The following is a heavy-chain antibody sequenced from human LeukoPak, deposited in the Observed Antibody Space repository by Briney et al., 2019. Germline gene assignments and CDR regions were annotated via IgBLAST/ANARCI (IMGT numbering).Heavy chain of an antibody. CDR1: GFTFSSYS. D-gene: IGHD5-18*01. V-gene: IGHV3-21*01. J-gene: IGHJ6*03. CDR2: ISSSSSYI. Sequence: GGSLRLSCAASGFTFSSYSMNWVRQAPGKGLEWVSSISSSSSYICYADSVKGRFTISRDNAKNSLYLQMNSLRAEDTAVYYCARDGAGGYSYGHYYYYMDVWGKGTTVTVSS. CDR3: ARDGAGGYSYGHYYYYMDV.